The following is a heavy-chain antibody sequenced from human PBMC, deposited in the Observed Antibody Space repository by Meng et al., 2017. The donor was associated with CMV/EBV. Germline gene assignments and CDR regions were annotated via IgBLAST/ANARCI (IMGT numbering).Heavy chain of an antibody. V-gene: IGHV3-30-3*01. D-gene: IGHD3-3*01. CDR2: ISYDGSNK. CDR1: GFTFSSYA. Sequence: QVELVESGGGVVQPGRSLRLSCAASGFTFSSYAMHRVRQAPGKGLEWVAVISYDGSNKYYADSVKGRFTISRDNSKNTPYLQMNSLRAEDTAVYYCARAEVGVVLAPGDYWGQGTLVTVSS. J-gene: IGHJ4*02. CDR3: ARAEVGVVLAPGDY.